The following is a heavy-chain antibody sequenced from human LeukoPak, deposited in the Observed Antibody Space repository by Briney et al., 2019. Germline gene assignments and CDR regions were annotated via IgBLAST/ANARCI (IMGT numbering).Heavy chain of an antibody. V-gene: IGHV4-39*07. D-gene: IGHD3-16*02. CDR2: IYYSGST. J-gene: IGHJ4*02. Sequence: SEALSLTCTVSGGSISSSSYYWGWIRQPPGKGLEWIGSIYYSGSTYYNPSLKSRVTISVDTSKNQFSLKLSSVTAADTAVYYCARAYYDYVWGSYRKFDYWGQGTLVTVSS. CDR1: GGSISSSSYY. CDR3: ARAYYDYVWGSYRKFDY.